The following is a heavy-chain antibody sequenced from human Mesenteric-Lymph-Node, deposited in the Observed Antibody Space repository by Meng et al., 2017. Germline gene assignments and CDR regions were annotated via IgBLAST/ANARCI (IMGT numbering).Heavy chain of an antibody. V-gene: IGHV3-9*01. CDR2: ISWNSGSI. CDR1: GFTFSSYW. Sequence: SLKISCAASGFTFSSYWMHWVRQAPGKGLEWVSGISWNSGSIGYADSVKGRFTISRDNAKNSLYLQMNSLTVEDTAVYYCARDAKRKLDYWGQGTLVTVSS. J-gene: IGHJ4*02. CDR3: ARDAKRKLDY.